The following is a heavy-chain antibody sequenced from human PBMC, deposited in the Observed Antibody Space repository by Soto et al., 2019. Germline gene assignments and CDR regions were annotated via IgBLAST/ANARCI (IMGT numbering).Heavy chain of an antibody. Sequence: VKVSCKTSGYTFTSYPMHWVRQAPGQRLEWMGWINADNGNTEYSQKFQGRVTITRDTSASTGYMELSSLRSEDTAVYYCARDGYNWNGMDVWGQGTTVTVSS. CDR3: ARDGYNWNGMDV. V-gene: IGHV1-3*01. CDR2: INADNGNT. D-gene: IGHD5-12*01. CDR1: GYTFTSYP. J-gene: IGHJ6*02.